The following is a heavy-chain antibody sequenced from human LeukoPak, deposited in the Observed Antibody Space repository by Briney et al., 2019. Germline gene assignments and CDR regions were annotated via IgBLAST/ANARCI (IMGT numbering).Heavy chain of an antibody. J-gene: IGHJ4*02. CDR1: GGSISSSSYY. CDR3: ARVKVRAAGHFDY. CDR2: IYYSGST. Sequence: PSETLSLTCTVSGGSISSSSYYWGWIRQPPGKGLEWIGSIYYSGSTYYNPSLKSRVTISVDTSKSQFSLKLSSVTAADTAVYYCARVKVRAAGHFDYWGQGTLVTVSS. D-gene: IGHD6-13*01. V-gene: IGHV4-39*07.